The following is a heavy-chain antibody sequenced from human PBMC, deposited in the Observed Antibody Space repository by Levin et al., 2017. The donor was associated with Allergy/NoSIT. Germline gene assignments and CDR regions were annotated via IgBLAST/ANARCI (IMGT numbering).Heavy chain of an antibody. CDR1: GGSIRSSNYY. Sequence: SQTLSLPCTVSGGSIRSSNYYWGWIRQPPGKGLEWIGSIRYTGNTYYNPSLKTRVTISVDTSKNQFSLKLSSVTAADTAVYHCAREATNMVTIGYFFYGMDVWGQGTTVTVSS. J-gene: IGHJ6*02. CDR3: AREATNMVTIGYFFYGMDV. D-gene: IGHD3-10*01. V-gene: IGHV4-39*07. CDR2: IRYTGNT.